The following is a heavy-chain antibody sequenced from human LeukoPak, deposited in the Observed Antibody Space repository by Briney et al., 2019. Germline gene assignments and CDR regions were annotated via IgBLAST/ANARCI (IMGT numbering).Heavy chain of an antibody. Sequence: PGGSLRLSCAASGFTFSSYAMSWVRQAPGKGLEWVSAISGSGGSTYYADSVKGRFTISRDNSKNTLYLQMNSLRAEDTAVYYCARIPLGVVYNWFDPWGQGTLVTVS. CDR2: ISGSGGST. CDR1: GFTFSSYA. CDR3: ARIPLGVVYNWFDP. J-gene: IGHJ5*02. D-gene: IGHD5-18*01. V-gene: IGHV3-23*01.